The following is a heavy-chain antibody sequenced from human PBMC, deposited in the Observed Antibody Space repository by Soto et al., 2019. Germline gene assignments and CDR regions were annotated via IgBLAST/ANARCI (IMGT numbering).Heavy chain of an antibody. V-gene: IGHV3-23*01. J-gene: IGHJ4*02. CDR1: GFTFSTYA. D-gene: IGHD2-2*01. CDR3: AKETDPRCCYGVDY. Sequence: EVQLLESGGGLVQPGGSLTLSCAASGFTFSTYAMGWVRQAPGKGLEWVSTIQGRVDTTFYGDSGRGRFTISRNNSKNAMSLQMNTLRGDDTAVYYCAKETDPRCCYGVDYWGQGALVTVSS. CDR2: IQGRVDTT.